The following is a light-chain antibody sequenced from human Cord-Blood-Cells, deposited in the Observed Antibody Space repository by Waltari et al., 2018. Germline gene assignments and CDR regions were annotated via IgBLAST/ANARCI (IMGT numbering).Light chain of an antibody. CDR2: DVS. V-gene: IGLV2-11*01. Sequence: QSALTQPRSVSGSPGQSVTISCTGTSSDVGGYNYVSWYQQHPGKAPKPMIYDVSKRPSGVPDRCSGSKSGNTASLTISGLQAEDEADYYCCSYAGSYTWVFGGGTK. CDR1: SSDVGGYNY. CDR3: CSYAGSYTWV. J-gene: IGLJ3*02.